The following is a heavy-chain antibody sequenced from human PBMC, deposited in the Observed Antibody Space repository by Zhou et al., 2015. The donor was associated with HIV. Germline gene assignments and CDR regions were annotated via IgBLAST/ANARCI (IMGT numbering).Heavy chain of an antibody. V-gene: IGHV1-69*01. CDR1: GGTFSSHS. CDR2: IIPIFKTA. D-gene: IGHD3-10*01. Sequence: QVQLVQSGTEVKKPGSSVKVSCKASGGTFSSHSVSWVRQAPGQGLQWMGGIIPIFKTANYAQKFQGRLTITADESLTSAYMELSSLRSDDTAVYYCARDSNFDRGGHYYGGMDVWGQGTTVIVSS. CDR3: ARDSNFDRGGHYYGGMDV. J-gene: IGHJ6*02.